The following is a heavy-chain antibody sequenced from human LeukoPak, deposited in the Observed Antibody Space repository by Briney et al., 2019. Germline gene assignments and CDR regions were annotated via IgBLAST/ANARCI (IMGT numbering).Heavy chain of an antibody. Sequence: GASVKVSCKASGYTFTSYGISWVRQAPGQGLEWMGWISVYNGNTNYAQKLQGRLTLTTDTSTSSAYMELRSLRSDDTAIYYCARDRSGPFDSWGQGTLVTVSS. J-gene: IGHJ4*02. V-gene: IGHV1-18*01. CDR2: ISVYNGNT. CDR3: ARDRSGPFDS. CDR1: GYTFTSYG. D-gene: IGHD3-10*01.